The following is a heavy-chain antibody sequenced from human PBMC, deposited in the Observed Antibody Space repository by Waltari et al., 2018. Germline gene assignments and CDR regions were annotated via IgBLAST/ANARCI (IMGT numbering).Heavy chain of an antibody. CDR2: MSAYNGDT. Sequence: QVQLVQSGAEVKKPGASVKVSCKASGYTFTRYGVTWVRQAPGQGLEWMGWMSAYNGDTIYAQKRQGRVTMTTDTSTSTAYMELRSLRSDDTAVYYCAKRIVGGPFDVWGQGTVVTVSS. CDR3: AKRIVGGPFDV. V-gene: IGHV1-18*01. CDR1: GYTFTRYG. J-gene: IGHJ3*01. D-gene: IGHD1-26*01.